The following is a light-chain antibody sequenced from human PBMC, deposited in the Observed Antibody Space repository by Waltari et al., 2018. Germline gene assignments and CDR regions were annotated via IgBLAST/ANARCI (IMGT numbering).Light chain of an antibody. CDR3: QQYNSYLSS. Sequence: IAMTHSPSTLSASVGDSVTITCRASQNIGTWVAWYQQKPGKAPKLLIFDGSTLESGVPSRFSGSASGTDFTLTINSLQPDDFASYFCQQYNSYLSSFGQGTKLEI. V-gene: IGKV1-5*01. CDR1: QNIGTW. CDR2: DGS. J-gene: IGKJ2*01.